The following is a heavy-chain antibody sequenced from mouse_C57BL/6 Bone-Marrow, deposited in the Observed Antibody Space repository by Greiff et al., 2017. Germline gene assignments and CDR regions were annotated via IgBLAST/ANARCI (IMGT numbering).Heavy chain of an antibody. V-gene: IGHV1-78*01. D-gene: IGHD5-5*01. CDR3: ARRGLLLPTGDYCVMDY. Sequence: QVQLQQSDAELVKPGASVKISCKASGYTFTDHSIHWMKQRPEQGLEWIGYIYPRDGSTKYNEKFKGKATLTADKSSSTAYMQLNSLTSEDSAVYFCARRGLLLPTGDYCVMDYWGQGTSVTVST. CDR1: GYTFTDHS. J-gene: IGHJ4*01. CDR2: IYPRDGST.